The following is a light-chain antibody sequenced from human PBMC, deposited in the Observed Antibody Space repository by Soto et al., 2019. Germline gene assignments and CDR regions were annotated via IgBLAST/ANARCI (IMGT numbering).Light chain of an antibody. CDR3: RSYTRSSTDV. CDR2: GVT. V-gene: IGLV2-14*01. Sequence: QSALTQPASVSASPGQSIAISCSGTSSDVGAYDYVSWYQHHPGKAPKLIIYGVTYRPSGVTNRFSASKSGNTASLTISGLQADDEADYYCRSYTRSSTDVFGTGTKVTVL. J-gene: IGLJ1*01. CDR1: SSDVGAYDY.